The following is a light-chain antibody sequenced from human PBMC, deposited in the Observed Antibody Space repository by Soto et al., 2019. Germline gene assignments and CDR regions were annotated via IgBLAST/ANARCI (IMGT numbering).Light chain of an antibody. Sequence: DIQMTQSPSTLSASVGDGVTITCRASQSISSWLAWYQQKPGKAPNLLIYNASSLESGVPSRFSGSGSGTQFTLTITSLQPDDFATYYCQQYNSYPWTFGQGTKVEIK. CDR1: QSISSW. J-gene: IGKJ1*01. CDR2: NAS. V-gene: IGKV1-5*03. CDR3: QQYNSYPWT.